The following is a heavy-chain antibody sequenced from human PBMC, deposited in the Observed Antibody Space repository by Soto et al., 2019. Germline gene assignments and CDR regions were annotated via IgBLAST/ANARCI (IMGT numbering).Heavy chain of an antibody. CDR3: AKGPLWYYYDSSGYYLDY. CDR2: ISYDGSNK. V-gene: IGHV3-30*18. CDR1: GFTFSSFG. D-gene: IGHD3-22*01. J-gene: IGHJ4*02. Sequence: GGSLRLSCAASGFTFSSFGMHWVRQAPGKGLEWVAVISYDGSNKYYADSVKGRFTISRDNSKNTLYLQMNSLRAEDTAVYYCAKGPLWYYYDSSGYYLDYWGQGTLVTVSS.